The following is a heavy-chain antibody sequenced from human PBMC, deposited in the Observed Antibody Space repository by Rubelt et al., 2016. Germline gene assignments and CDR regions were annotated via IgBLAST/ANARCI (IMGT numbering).Heavy chain of an antibody. V-gene: IGHV3-7*02. Sequence: EVQLVESGGGLVKPGGSLRLSCAASGFTFSSYWMTWVRQAPGKGLEWVANIKQDGSDKFYVDSVKGRFTISRDNAKNSLYLQMNSLRVEDTAVYYCTQNTGDNWGQGTLVTVSS. D-gene: IGHD2-21*01. J-gene: IGHJ4*02. CDR2: IKQDGSDK. CDR1: GFTFSSYW. CDR3: TQNTGDN.